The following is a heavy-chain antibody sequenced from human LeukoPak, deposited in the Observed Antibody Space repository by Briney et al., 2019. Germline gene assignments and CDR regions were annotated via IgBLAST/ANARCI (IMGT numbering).Heavy chain of an antibody. J-gene: IGHJ5*02. V-gene: IGHV5-51*01. CDR1: GYSFTSYW. CDR3: ARVGGNPRPNWFDP. D-gene: IGHD4-23*01. CDR2: IYPGDSDT. Sequence: GESLQISCEGSGYSFTSYWIGWGRQLPGKGLEWMGIIYPGDSDTRYSPSFQGQVTISADKSISTAYLQWSSLKASDTAMYYCARVGGNPRPNWFDPWGQGTLVTVSS.